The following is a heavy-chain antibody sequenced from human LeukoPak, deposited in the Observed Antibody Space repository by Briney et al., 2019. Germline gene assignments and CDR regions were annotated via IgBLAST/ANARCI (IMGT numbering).Heavy chain of an antibody. Sequence: GRSLRLSCAASGFTFSSYAMHWVRQAPGKGLEWVAVISYDGSNKYYADSVKGRFTISRDNSKNTLYLQMNSLRAEDTAVYYCARDAYCSSTSCYGDYWGQGTLVTVSS. V-gene: IGHV3-30-3*01. CDR2: ISYDGSNK. CDR1: GFTFSSYA. CDR3: ARDAYCSSTSCYGDY. J-gene: IGHJ4*02. D-gene: IGHD2-2*01.